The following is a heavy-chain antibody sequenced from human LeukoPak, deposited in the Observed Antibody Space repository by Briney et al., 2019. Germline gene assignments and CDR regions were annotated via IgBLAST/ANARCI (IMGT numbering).Heavy chain of an antibody. D-gene: IGHD3-10*01. Sequence: GGSLRLSCAASRFTVSNNYMSWVRQAPGKGLEWVSVIYGGGSTYYPGSVKGRFTISRDNSKNTLYLQMNSLRAEDTAVYYCATTASGGHYNYFDHWGQGTLVTVSS. V-gene: IGHV3-66*02. J-gene: IGHJ4*02. CDR2: IYGGGST. CDR3: ATTASGGHYNYFDH. CDR1: RFTVSNNY.